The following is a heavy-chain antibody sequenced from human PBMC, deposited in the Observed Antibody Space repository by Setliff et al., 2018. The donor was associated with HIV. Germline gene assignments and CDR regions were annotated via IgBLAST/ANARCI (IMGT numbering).Heavy chain of an antibody. CDR1: GGTFSSYA. Sequence: RASVKVSCKASGGTFSSYAISWVRQAPGQGLEWMGGIIPIFGTANYAQKFQGRVTITTDESTSTAYMELSSLRSEDTAVYYCARADSSNRYHVDYWGQGTLVTVSS. CDR3: ARADSSNRYHVDY. V-gene: IGHV1-69*05. D-gene: IGHD6-13*01. J-gene: IGHJ4*02. CDR2: IIPIFGTA.